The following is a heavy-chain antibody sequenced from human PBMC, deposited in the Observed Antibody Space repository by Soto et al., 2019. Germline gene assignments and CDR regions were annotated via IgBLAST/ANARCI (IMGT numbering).Heavy chain of an antibody. J-gene: IGHJ4*02. CDR3: ARQLTYSTSYYFDY. CDR1: GVSISSYY. V-gene: IGHV4-59*08. Sequence: PSETLSLTCTVSGVSISSYYWSWIRQPPGKGLEWIGYIFHSGGASYNPSLKSRVTMSVDTSKNRFSLKLSSLTAADTAVYYCARQLTYSTSYYFDYWGQGTLVTVSS. CDR2: IFHSGGA. D-gene: IGHD6-6*01.